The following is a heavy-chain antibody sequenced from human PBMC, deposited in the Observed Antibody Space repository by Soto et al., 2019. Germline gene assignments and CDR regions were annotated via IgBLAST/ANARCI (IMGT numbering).Heavy chain of an antibody. D-gene: IGHD1-26*01. Sequence: QVQLVESGGGVVQPGRSLRLSCAASGFTFSSYGMHWVRQAAGKGLEWVALISYDGSNEYYADSVKGRFTISRDNSKNTLYLQMNSLRAEDTAVYYCAKEGRRVSGCFDYWGQGTLVTVSS. CDR2: ISYDGSNE. CDR1: GFTFSSYG. V-gene: IGHV3-30*18. J-gene: IGHJ4*02. CDR3: AKEGRRVSGCFDY.